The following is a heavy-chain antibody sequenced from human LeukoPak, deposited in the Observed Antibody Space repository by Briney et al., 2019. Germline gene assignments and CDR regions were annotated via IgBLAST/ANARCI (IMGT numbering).Heavy chain of an antibody. CDR3: ARGRGVVVAATLNY. V-gene: IGHV1-8*01. CDR2: MNPNSGNT. CDR1: GYTFTSYD. D-gene: IGHD2-15*01. Sequence: ASVKVSCKASGYTFTSYDINWVRQATGQGLEWMGWMNPNSGNTGYAQKFQGRVTMTGNTSISTAYMELSSLRSEDTAVYYCARGRGVVVAATLNYWGQGTLVTVSS. J-gene: IGHJ4*02.